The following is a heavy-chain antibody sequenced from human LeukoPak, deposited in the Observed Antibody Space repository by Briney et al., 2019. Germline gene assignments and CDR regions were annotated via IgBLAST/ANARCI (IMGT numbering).Heavy chain of an antibody. CDR2: ISDDGRNK. Sequence: GGSLRLSCAASGFSFISYGMHWVRQAPGKGLEWVGVISDDGRNKKYADSVKGRFTISRDNSKDTLYLQMNSLRDENTAVYYCAKRPSDYGDYVTYFDYWGQGTLVTVSS. CDR3: AKRPSDYGDYVTYFDY. D-gene: IGHD4-17*01. J-gene: IGHJ4*02. CDR1: GFSFISYG. V-gene: IGHV3-30*18.